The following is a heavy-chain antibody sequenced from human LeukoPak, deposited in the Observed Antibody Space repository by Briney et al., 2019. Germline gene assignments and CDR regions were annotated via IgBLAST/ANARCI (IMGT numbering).Heavy chain of an antibody. J-gene: IGHJ6*03. CDR2: IIPIFGTA. Sequence: SVKVSCKASGGTFSSYAISWVRQAPGQGREWMGGIIPIFGTANYAQKFQGRVTITADESTSTAYMELSSLRSEDTAVYYCARDGPRGNYMDVWGKGTTGTVSS. D-gene: IGHD3-10*01. CDR3: ARDGPRGNYMDV. V-gene: IGHV1-69*13. CDR1: GGTFSSYA.